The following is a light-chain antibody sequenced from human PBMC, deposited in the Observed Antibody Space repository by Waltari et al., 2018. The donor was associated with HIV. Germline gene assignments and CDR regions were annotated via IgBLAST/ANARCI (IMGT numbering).Light chain of an antibody. J-gene: IGLJ2*01. CDR1: RRDVGGYNY. CDR3: CSYAGISTFVV. CDR2: DVN. V-gene: IGLV2-11*01. Sequence: QSALTQPRSVSGSPGQSVTISCTGTRRDVGGYNYVSWYKQHPGKAPKLMIYDVNKRPSGVPDRFAGSKSGNTASRTISGLQSEEEADYYCCSYAGISTFVVFGGGTKLTVL.